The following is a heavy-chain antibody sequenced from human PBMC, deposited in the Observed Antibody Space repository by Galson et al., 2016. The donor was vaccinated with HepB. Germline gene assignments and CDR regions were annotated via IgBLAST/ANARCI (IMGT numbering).Heavy chain of an antibody. CDR1: GFTFNKFW. Sequence: SLRLSCAASGFTFNKFWMTWVRQAPGKGLEWVANIKPDGSEKYYVDSVKGRFTISRDNAKNSVSLQMNSLGAEDTAVYYCARDGIAAPDYWGQGTLVTVSS. V-gene: IGHV3-7*03. D-gene: IGHD6-6*01. J-gene: IGHJ4*02. CDR2: IKPDGSEK. CDR3: ARDGIAAPDY.